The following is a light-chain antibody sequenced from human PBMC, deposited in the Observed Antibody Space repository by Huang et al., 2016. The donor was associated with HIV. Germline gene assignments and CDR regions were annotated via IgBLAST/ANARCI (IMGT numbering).Light chain of an antibody. J-gene: IGKJ2*01. CDR3: QHYNNWPPMYT. CDR2: STS. V-gene: IGKV3-15*01. Sequence: EVVMTQSPGTLSVSPRERATLSCKTSQSVSNNVVWYQKKPGQAPRLLIYSTSTRATGVPVRFSGSGSGTEFTLTISSLQSEDFGIYYCQHYNNWPPMYTFGQGTKLEI. CDR1: QSVSNN.